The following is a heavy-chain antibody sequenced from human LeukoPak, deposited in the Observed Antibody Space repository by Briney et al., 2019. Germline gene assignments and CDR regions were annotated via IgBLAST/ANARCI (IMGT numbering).Heavy chain of an antibody. CDR3: ARLRWLQLRFYYYMDV. Sequence: GGSLRLSCAASGFTFSSYSMNWVRQAPGKGLEWVSSISSSSSYIYYADSLKGRFTTSRDNAKNSLYLQMNSLRAEDTAVYYCARLRWLQLRFYYYMDVWGKGTTVTVSS. J-gene: IGHJ6*03. CDR1: GFTFSSYS. D-gene: IGHD5-24*01. CDR2: ISSSSSYI. V-gene: IGHV3-21*01.